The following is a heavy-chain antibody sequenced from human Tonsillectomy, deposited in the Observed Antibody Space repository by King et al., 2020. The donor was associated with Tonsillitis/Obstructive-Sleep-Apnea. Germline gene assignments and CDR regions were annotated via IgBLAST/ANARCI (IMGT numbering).Heavy chain of an antibody. D-gene: IGHD6-13*01. J-gene: IGHJ4*02. CDR2: ISSDGKNK. CDR3: AKDRSYSWSFDY. Sequence: QLVQSGGGVVQPGRSLRLSCAASGFTLSSSGIHWVRQGPGKGLEWVAVISSDGKNKYYADSVKGRFTISKDNSKNTLYLQMNSLRTEETAVYYCAKDRSYSWSFDYWGQGTLVTVSS. CDR1: GFTLSSSG. V-gene: IGHV3-30*18.